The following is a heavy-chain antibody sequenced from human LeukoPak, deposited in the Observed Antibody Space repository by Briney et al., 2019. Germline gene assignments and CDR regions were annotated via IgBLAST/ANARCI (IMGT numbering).Heavy chain of an antibody. CDR3: ARRPHSSGWQNFEY. V-gene: IGHV5-51*01. D-gene: IGHD6-19*01. CDR2: IYPGDSDT. J-gene: IGHJ4*02. Sequence: GESLKISCKGCGYIFTSYWIGWVRQMPGKGLEWMGIIYPGDSDTRYSPSFQGQVTISADNSITTAYLQWSSLKASDTAMYYSARRPHSSGWQNFEYWGQGTVVTVSS. CDR1: GYIFTSYW.